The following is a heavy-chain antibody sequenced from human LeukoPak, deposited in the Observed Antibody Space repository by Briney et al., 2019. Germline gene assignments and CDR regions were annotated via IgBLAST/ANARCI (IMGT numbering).Heavy chain of an antibody. CDR3: AKEHYYDSSGYYSPLPGDY. J-gene: IGHJ4*02. Sequence: QPGRSLRLSCAASGFTFSSYGMHWVRRAPGKGLEWVAVISYDGSNKYYADSVKGRFTISRDNSKNTLYLQMNSLRAEDTAVYYCAKEHYYDSSGYYSPLPGDYWGQGTLVTVSS. D-gene: IGHD3-22*01. V-gene: IGHV3-30*18. CDR2: ISYDGSNK. CDR1: GFTFSSYG.